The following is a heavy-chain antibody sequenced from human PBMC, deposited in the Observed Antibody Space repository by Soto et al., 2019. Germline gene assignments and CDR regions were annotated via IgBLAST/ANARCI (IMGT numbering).Heavy chain of an antibody. CDR3: AKDKGGATARFYYYYGMDV. J-gene: IGHJ6*02. D-gene: IGHD2-21*02. CDR1: GFTFDDYT. CDR2: ISWDGGST. Sequence: GGSLRLSCAASGFTFDDYTMHWVRQAPGKGLEWVSLISWDGGSTYYADSVKGRFTISRDNSKNSLYLQMNSLRTEDTALYYCAKDKGGATARFYYYYGMDVWGQGTTVTVSS. V-gene: IGHV3-43*01.